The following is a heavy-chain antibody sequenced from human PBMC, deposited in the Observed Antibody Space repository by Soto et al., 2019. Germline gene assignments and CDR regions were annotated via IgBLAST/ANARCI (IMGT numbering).Heavy chain of an antibody. CDR3: ARDLSYSSGWYLGYYYYGMDV. CDR1: GFTFSSYG. Sequence: GGSLRLSCAASGFTFSSYGMHWVRQAPGKGLEWVAVIWYDGSNKYYADSVKGRFTISRDNSKNTLYLQMNSLRAEDTAVYYCARDLSYSSGWYLGYYYYGMDVWGQGTTVTVSS. CDR2: IWYDGSNK. D-gene: IGHD6-19*01. V-gene: IGHV3-33*01. J-gene: IGHJ6*02.